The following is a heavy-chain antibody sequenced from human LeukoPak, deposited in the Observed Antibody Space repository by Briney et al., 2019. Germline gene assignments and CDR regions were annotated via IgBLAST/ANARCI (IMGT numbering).Heavy chain of an antibody. CDR1: GYTFTSYD. CDR3: ARGRLVRGVIIYDY. Sequence: ASVKVSCKASGYTFTSYDINWVRQATGQGLEWMGWMNPNSGNTGYAQKFQGRVIMTRNTSISTAYMELSSLRSEDTAVYYCARGRLVRGVIIYDYWGQGTLVTVSS. CDR2: MNPNSGNT. D-gene: IGHD3-10*01. V-gene: IGHV1-8*01. J-gene: IGHJ4*02.